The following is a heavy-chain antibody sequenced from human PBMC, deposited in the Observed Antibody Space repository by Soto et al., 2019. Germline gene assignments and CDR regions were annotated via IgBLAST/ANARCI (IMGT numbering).Heavy chain of an antibody. D-gene: IGHD3-16*02. CDR1: GGSISSSSDY. CDR2: IYYSGST. CDR3: ARHYRGRAYYYYGMDV. J-gene: IGHJ6*02. V-gene: IGHV4-39*01. Sequence: SETLSLTCTVSGGSISSSSDYWGLLHQPPGKGLEWIGSIYYSGSTYYNPSLKSRVTISVDTSKNQFSLKLSSVTAADTAVYYCARHYRGRAYYYYGMDVWGQGTTVTVS.